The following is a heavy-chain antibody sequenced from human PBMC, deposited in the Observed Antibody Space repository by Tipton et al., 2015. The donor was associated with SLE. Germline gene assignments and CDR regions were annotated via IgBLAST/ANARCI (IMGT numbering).Heavy chain of an antibody. D-gene: IGHD2-2*01. CDR1: GFTFSNAW. CDR3: TTAFARSSEGWDH. CDR2: IKSMTDGATA. J-gene: IGHJ4*02. Sequence: SLRLSCEVSGFTFSNAWMTWVRQAPGKGLEWVGRIKSMTDGATADYAAPVKGRFTISRDDSKNTLYLQLNSLKTEDTAVYYCTTAFARSSEGWDHWGQGTLVTVS. V-gene: IGHV3-15*01.